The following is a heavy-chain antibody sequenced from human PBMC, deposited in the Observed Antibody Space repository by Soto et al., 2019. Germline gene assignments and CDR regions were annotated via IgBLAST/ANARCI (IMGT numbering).Heavy chain of an antibody. CDR1: EFIFSDYA. Sequence: EVHLLESGGNLVQPGMSLRLTCAASEFIFSDYAMTWVRQAPGKGLEWVSTISGTRGRHRNTFYTASVKGRFTVTRDTSKNTLFFVMNSLRVEDTAVYYSAKTMSSLGGYDLNWLALWGQGTLVTVSS. CDR2: ISGTRGRHRNT. D-gene: IGHD5-12*01. CDR3: AKTMSSLGGYDLNWLAL. V-gene: IGHV3-23*01. J-gene: IGHJ5*02.